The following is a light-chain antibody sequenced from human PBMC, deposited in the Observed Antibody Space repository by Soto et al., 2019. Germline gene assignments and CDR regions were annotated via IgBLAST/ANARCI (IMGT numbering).Light chain of an antibody. CDR2: STS. Sequence: EIVMTQSPATLSVSPGEGATLSCRASQSVNIHLAWYQQTPGQAPRLLIYSTSTRATGVPARFSGSGSGTEFTLTISSLQPEDFAIYYCQQYNLWPDTFGQGTKLEIK. V-gene: IGKV3-15*01. J-gene: IGKJ2*01. CDR1: QSVNIH. CDR3: QQYNLWPDT.